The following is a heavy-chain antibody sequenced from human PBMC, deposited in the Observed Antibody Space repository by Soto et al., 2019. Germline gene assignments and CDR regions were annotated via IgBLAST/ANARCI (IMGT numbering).Heavy chain of an antibody. Sequence: VQLVESGGGLVQPGGSLRLSCVASGFTFSSYWMTWVRQAPGKGLECVANIKQDGSDKYYVDSVKGRFTISRDNAKNSLYLHMNSLRTEDTAVYYCARQTRAPESWGQGTLVTVSS. CDR3: ARQTRAPES. J-gene: IGHJ5*02. D-gene: IGHD3-10*01. CDR2: IKQDGSDK. CDR1: GFTFSSYW. V-gene: IGHV3-7*03.